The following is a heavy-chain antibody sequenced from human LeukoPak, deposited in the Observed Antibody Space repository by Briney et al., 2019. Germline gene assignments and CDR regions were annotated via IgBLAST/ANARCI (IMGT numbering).Heavy chain of an antibody. D-gene: IGHD4-17*01. V-gene: IGHV3-23*01. CDR1: GFTFRRYA. Sequence: PGGSLRLSRAASGFTFRRYAMSWVRQAPGKGLEWVSAISGSGGSTYYADSVKGRFTISRDNSKNTLYLQMNSLRAEDTAVYYCAKPTTVNTFYTIWGQGTLVTVSS. CDR2: ISGSGGST. CDR3: AKPTTVNTFYTI. J-gene: IGHJ4*02.